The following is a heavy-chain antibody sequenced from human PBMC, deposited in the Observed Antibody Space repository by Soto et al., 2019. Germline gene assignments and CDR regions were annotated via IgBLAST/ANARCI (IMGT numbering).Heavy chain of an antibody. J-gene: IGHJ6*02. CDR1: GYTFTTSG. CDR3: ARQGSWPYYCYGLDV. CDR2: ISTYNGDT. D-gene: IGHD1-26*01. V-gene: IGHV1-18*01. Sequence: QVQLVQSGPEVRKPGASVKVSCEASGYTFTTSGISWVRQVPGQGLEWMGWISTYNGDTNSTQNFQGRVLMTADTSAGTAYMELMSLKSVDTAVYYCARQGSWPYYCYGLDVWGQGTPVTVSS.